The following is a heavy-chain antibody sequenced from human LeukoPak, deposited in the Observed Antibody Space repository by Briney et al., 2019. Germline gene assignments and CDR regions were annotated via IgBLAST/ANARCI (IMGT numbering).Heavy chain of an antibody. J-gene: IGHJ4*02. CDR2: LRGNGDA. D-gene: IGHD3-16*01. Sequence: GGSLTLSCVASGFTFSSYAMSWVRETPARGLEWVSSLRGNGDAFYADSVKGRFTLSRDESRNTVYLQLNKLRVEDTAIYYCAKASWVSTADAVLWGQGTVVNVSS. CDR3: AKASWVSTADAVL. CDR1: GFTFSSYA. V-gene: IGHV3-23*01.